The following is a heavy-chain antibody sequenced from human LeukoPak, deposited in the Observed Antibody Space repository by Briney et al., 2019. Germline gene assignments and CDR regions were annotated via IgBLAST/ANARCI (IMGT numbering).Heavy chain of an antibody. Sequence: ASVKVSCKASGYTFTGYYMHWVRHAPGQGLEWMGWINPNSGGTNYAQKFQGRVTMTRDTSISTAYMELSRLRSDDTAVYHCARVSRVAGTFDYWGQGTLVTVSS. V-gene: IGHV1-2*02. J-gene: IGHJ4*02. CDR3: ARVSRVAGTFDY. D-gene: IGHD6-19*01. CDR2: INPNSGGT. CDR1: GYTFTGYY.